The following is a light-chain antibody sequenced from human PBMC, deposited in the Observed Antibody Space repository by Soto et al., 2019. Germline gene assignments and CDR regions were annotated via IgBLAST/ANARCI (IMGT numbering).Light chain of an antibody. CDR2: GNT. V-gene: IGLV1-40*01. CDR1: SSNIGAHYN. J-gene: IGLJ2*01. Sequence: QSVLTQPPSVSGAPGQRVTISCTGSSSNIGAHYNVHWYQQLPGTAPKLLIYGNTNRPSGVPDRFSGSKSGASASLTISGLQPEDEADYYCMSYIASTTTHWILGGGTKLTVL. CDR3: MSYIASTTTHWI.